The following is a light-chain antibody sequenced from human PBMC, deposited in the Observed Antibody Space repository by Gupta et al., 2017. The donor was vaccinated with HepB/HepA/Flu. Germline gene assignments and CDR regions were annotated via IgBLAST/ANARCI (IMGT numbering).Light chain of an antibody. J-gene: IGLJ2*01. CDR2: DVS. V-gene: IGLV2-11*01. Sequence: QSARTQPRSVAGSPGQSVTISCTGTSSDVGGYNYVSWYEQHPVKAPKLMIYDVSKRPSGVPDRFSGSKSGNTASLTIAGLQAEYEADSYCCSSAGSYTFGVFGGGTKLTVL. CDR1: SSDVGGYNY. CDR3: CSSAGSYTFGV.